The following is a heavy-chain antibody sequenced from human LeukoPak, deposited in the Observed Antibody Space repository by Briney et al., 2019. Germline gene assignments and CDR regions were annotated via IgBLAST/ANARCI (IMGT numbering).Heavy chain of an antibody. Sequence: SETLSLTCAVYGGSFIGYYWSWIRQPPGKGLECIGEINHSGSTNYNPSLKSRVTISVDTSKNQFSLKLSSVTAADTAVYYCARGKYTNWFDPWGQGTLVTVSS. J-gene: IGHJ5*02. CDR2: INHSGST. V-gene: IGHV4-34*01. CDR1: GGSFIGYY. D-gene: IGHD6-6*01. CDR3: ARGKYTNWFDP.